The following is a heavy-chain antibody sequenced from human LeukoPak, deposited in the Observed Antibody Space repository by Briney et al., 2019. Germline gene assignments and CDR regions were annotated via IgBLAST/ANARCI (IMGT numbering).Heavy chain of an antibody. CDR3: AKDSCSSTSCYYGVYYFDY. CDR1: EFTFSSYS. J-gene: IGHJ4*02. Sequence: PGGSLRLSCAASEFTFSSYSMNWVRQAPGKGLEWVSAISGSGGSTYYADSVKGRFTISRDNSKNTLYLQMNSLRAEDTAVYYCAKDSCSSTSCYYGVYYFDYWGQGTLVTVSS. CDR2: ISGSGGST. V-gene: IGHV3-23*01. D-gene: IGHD2-2*01.